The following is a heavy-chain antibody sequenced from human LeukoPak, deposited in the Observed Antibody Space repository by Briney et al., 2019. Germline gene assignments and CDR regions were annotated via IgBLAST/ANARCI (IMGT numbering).Heavy chain of an antibody. J-gene: IGHJ4*02. V-gene: IGHV3-21*01. CDR2: ISSSSSYI. Sequence: GGSLRLSCAASGFTFSDYALGWVRQAPGKGLEWVSSISSSSSYIYYADSVKGRFTISRDNAKNSLYLQMNSLRAEDTAVYYCAREYSGSYWGRDYWGQGTLVTVSS. CDR3: AREYSGSYWGRDY. CDR1: GFTFSDYA. D-gene: IGHD1-26*01.